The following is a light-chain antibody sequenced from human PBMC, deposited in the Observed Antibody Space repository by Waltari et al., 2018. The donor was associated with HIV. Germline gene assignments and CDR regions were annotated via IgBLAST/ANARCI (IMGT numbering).Light chain of an antibody. V-gene: IGLV1-51*01. CDR1: TSTIPKNF. CDR3: GTWDSSLSGVV. CDR2: DKN. J-gene: IGLJ2*01. Sequence: QSVLTQPPSVSAAPGQTVTISCSASTSTIPKNFVSSYKQLPGAAPKPLIYDKNKRPSGSPDRCAGTKSGTSATLGITGLQTGDEADYYCGTWDSSLSGVVFGGGTKLTVL.